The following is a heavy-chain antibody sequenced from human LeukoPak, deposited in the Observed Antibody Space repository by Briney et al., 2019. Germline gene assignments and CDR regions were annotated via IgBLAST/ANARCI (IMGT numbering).Heavy chain of an antibody. CDR1: GLTLSSYA. CDR2: ISGSGGST. Sequence: GGCLRLSSAASGLTLSSYAMSWVRQAPRKGLEWVSAISGSGGSTYYADSVKGRFTISRDNSKNTLYLQMNSLRAEDTAVYYCAKDTSRKQVASGYWGQGTLVTVSS. CDR3: AKDTSRKQVASGY. J-gene: IGHJ4*02. D-gene: IGHD6-13*01. V-gene: IGHV3-23*01.